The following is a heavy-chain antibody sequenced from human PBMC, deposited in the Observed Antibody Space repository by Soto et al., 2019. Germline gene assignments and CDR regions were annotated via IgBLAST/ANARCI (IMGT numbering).Heavy chain of an antibody. CDR2: ISRSSSHI. D-gene: IGHD2-15*01. CDR3: ARDRCSGGACHSFDY. CDR1: GFAFGSNS. V-gene: IGHV3-21*01. J-gene: IGHJ4*02. Sequence: GGSLRLSCAASGFAFGSNSMNWVRQAPGKGLEWVSSISRSSSHIYYADSVRGRFTISRDNAKNAVYLQMNSLRGEDTAVYYCARDRCSGGACHSFDYWGKGTLVTVSS.